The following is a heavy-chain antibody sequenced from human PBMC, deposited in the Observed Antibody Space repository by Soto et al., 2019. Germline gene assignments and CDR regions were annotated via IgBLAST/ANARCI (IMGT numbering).Heavy chain of an antibody. Sequence: EVQLLEAGGGLVQPGGSLRLSCAASGFTFSSSAMSWVRQAPGKGLEWLSAITYSSSSTYYADSVKGRFTVSRDNSRNTLYLQMSGLRAEDTAVYYCAKDPKYYDSSGYYGGTDAFDIWGQGTMVTVSS. CDR1: GFTFSSSA. J-gene: IGHJ3*02. CDR3: AKDPKYYDSSGYYGGTDAFDI. V-gene: IGHV3-23*01. D-gene: IGHD3-22*01. CDR2: ITYSSSST.